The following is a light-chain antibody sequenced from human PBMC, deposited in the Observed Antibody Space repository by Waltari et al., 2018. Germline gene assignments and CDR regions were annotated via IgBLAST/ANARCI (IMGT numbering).Light chain of an antibody. Sequence: IVMTQTPGTLSVSPGERATLSCRASQSVSYNLAWYQHKPGQAPRLLIYGASTRATGIPARFSGSGSWTEFTLTISSLQSEEFAVYFCQQYNNWPLYTFGQGTKLEIK. V-gene: IGKV3-15*01. CDR2: GAS. CDR3: QQYNNWPLYT. CDR1: QSVSYN. J-gene: IGKJ2*01.